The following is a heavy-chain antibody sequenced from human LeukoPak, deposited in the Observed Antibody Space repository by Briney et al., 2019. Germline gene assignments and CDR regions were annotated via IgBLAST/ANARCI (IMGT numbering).Heavy chain of an antibody. CDR3: ARDLYGDYAFDI. Sequence: SETLSLTCAVYCGSFSGYYWTWIRQPPGKGLEWIGYIYDSGRTNYNPSLKSRVTISVDTSRKQFSLKLSSVTAADTAVYYCARDLYGDYAFDIWGQGTLVTVSS. D-gene: IGHD4-17*01. J-gene: IGHJ3*02. V-gene: IGHV4-59*01. CDR1: CGSFSGYY. CDR2: IYDSGRT.